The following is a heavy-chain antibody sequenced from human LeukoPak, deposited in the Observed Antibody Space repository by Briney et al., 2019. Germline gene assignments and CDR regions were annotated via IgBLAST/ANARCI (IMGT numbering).Heavy chain of an antibody. CDR2: ISYDGSNK. V-gene: IGHV3-30*03. CDR1: GFTFSSYG. CDR3: ARDKIVGATALDY. Sequence: GGSLRLSCAASGFTFSSYGMHWVRQAPGKGLEWVAVISYDGSNKYYADSVKGRFTISRDNAKNSLYLEMDSLRAEDAGVYYCARDKIVGATALDYWGQGTLVTVSS. D-gene: IGHD1-26*01. J-gene: IGHJ4*02.